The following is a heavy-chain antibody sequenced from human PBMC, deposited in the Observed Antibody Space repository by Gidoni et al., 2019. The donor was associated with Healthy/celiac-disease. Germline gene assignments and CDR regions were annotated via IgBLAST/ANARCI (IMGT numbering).Heavy chain of an antibody. D-gene: IGHD2-15*01. CDR2: INPSGGST. V-gene: IGHV1-46*01. J-gene: IGHJ4*02. Sequence: QAPGQGLEWMGIINPSGGSTSYAQKFQGRVTMTRDTSTSTVYMELSSLRSEDTAVYYCARRMTPLFDYWGQGTLVTVSS. CDR3: ARRMTPLFDY.